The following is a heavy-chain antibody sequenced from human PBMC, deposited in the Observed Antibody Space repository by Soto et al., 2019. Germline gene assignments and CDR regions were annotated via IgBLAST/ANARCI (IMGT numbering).Heavy chain of an antibody. CDR1: GGSISSGAYS. CDR3: ARWMLSGGSFRSFDI. D-gene: IGHD2-15*01. CDR2: ISHNGIT. J-gene: IGHJ3*02. V-gene: IGHV4-30-2*01. Sequence: SETLSLTCAVSGGSISSGAYSWSWLRQPPGRGLEWIGFISHNGITYYNPSLKSRVTISVDISKNQFSLNLSSVIAADTAVYYCARWMLSGGSFRSFDIWGQGTMVTVSS.